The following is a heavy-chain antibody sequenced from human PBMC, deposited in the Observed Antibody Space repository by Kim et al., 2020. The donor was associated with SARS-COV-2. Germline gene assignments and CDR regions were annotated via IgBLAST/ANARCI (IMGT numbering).Heavy chain of an antibody. CDR3: AEDVPYDGSVSYLRYFDY. J-gene: IGHJ4*02. V-gene: IGHV3-23*01. Sequence: GGCTISRDKSKNTLYLQMNSLRAEDTAVYYCAEDVPYDGSVSYLRYFDYWGQGTLVTVSS. D-gene: IGHD3-10*01.